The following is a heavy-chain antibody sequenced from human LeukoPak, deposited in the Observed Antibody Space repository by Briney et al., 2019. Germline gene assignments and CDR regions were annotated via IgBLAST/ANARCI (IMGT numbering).Heavy chain of an antibody. CDR1: GGSISRSSYY. V-gene: IGHV4-39*01. J-gene: IGHJ4*02. Sequence: SETLSLTCTVSGGSISRSSYYWGWIRQPPGKGLEWIGSIYYSGSTYYNPSLKSRVTMSVDTSKNQFSLKLSSVTAADTAVYYCARQNYDSRVVDYWGQGTLVTVSS. CDR3: ARQNYDSRVVDY. CDR2: IYYSGST. D-gene: IGHD3-22*01.